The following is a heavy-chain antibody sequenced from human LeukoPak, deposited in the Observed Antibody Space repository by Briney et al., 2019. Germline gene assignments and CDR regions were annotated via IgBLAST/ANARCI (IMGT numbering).Heavy chain of an antibody. CDR2: IIPIFGRA. J-gene: IGHJ4*02. CDR1: GGTFSSYA. Sequence: SVKVSCKASGGTFSSYAISWVRQAPGQGLEWMGRIIPIFGRANYAQKFQGRVTITTDESTSTAYMELSSLRSEDTAVYYCARVGDDYGDYWALDYWGQGTLVTVSS. V-gene: IGHV1-69*05. D-gene: IGHD4-17*01. CDR3: ARVGDDYGDYWALDY.